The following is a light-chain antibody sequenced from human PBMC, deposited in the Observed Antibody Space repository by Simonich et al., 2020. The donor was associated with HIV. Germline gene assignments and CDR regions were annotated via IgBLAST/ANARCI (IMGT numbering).Light chain of an antibody. V-gene: IGKV3-15*01. Sequence: EIVMTQSPATLSVSPGERATLSCRASQSVSSNLAWYQQKPGQAPRLLIYGASTRATGIPARFSGSGSGTEFTLTISRLEPEDFAVYYCQQQGTSPPYTFGQGTKVEIK. CDR3: QQQGTSPPYT. CDR1: QSVSSN. J-gene: IGKJ2*01. CDR2: GAS.